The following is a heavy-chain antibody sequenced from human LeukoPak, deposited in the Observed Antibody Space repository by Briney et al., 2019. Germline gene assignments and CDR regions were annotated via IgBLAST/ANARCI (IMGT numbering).Heavy chain of an antibody. CDR2: ISSSSSTI. Sequence: GGSLRLSCAASGFTFSSYSMNWVRQAPGKGLEWVSYISSSSSTIYYADSVKGRFIISRDNAKNSLYLQMNSLRAEDTAVYYCARVLSKVTAILDYWGQGTLVTVSS. CDR3: ARVLSKVTAILDY. J-gene: IGHJ4*02. CDR1: GFTFSSYS. D-gene: IGHD2-21*02. V-gene: IGHV3-48*01.